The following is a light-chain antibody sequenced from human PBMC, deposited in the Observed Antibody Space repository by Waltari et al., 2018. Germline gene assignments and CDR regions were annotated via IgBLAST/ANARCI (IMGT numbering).Light chain of an antibody. V-gene: IGKV3-15*01. CDR1: QSVSSN. CDR2: GAS. CDR3: QQYNNWPRT. Sequence: EIVMTQSPATLSVSPGERATPSCRASQSVSSNVAWYQQKPGQAPRLLIYGASTRAPGIPARFSGSGSGTEFTLTISSLQSEDFAVYYCQQYNNWPRTFGQGTKLEIK. J-gene: IGKJ2*01.